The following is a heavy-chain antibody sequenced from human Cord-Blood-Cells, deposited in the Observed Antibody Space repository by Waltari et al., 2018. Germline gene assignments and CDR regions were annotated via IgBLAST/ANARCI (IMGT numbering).Heavy chain of an antibody. J-gene: IGHJ4*02. V-gene: IGHV3-7*01. CDR1: GFHFSSYW. CDR2: IKQDGSEK. Sequence: EVQLVESGGGLVQPGGSLRLSCAASGFHFSSYWMSWVRPATGKGLEWVANIKQDGSEKYYVDSVKGRFTISRDNAKNSLYLQMNSLRAEDTAVYYCARDQKDIVVVPAVDYWGQGTLVTVSS. CDR3: ARDQKDIVVVPAVDY. D-gene: IGHD2-2*01.